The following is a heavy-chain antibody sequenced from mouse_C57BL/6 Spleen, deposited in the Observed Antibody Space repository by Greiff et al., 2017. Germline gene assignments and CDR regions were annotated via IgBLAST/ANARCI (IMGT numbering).Heavy chain of an antibody. D-gene: IGHD2-1*01. V-gene: IGHV1-52*01. J-gene: IGHJ3*01. CDR2: IDPSDSET. CDR3: ANDYGNYSAWFAY. CDR1: GYTFTSYW. Sequence: QVQLQQSGAELVRPGSSVKLSCKASGYTFTSYWMHWVKPRPIQGLEWIGNIDPSDSETHYNQKFKDKATLTVDKSSSTAYMQLSSLTSEDSAVYYCANDYGNYSAWFAYWGQGTLVTVSA.